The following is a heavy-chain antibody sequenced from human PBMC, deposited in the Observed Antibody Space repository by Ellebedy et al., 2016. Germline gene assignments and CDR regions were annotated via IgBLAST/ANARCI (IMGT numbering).Heavy chain of an antibody. J-gene: IGHJ4*02. Sequence: GESLKISCAASGFTFSSYWMSWVRQAPGKGLEWVANIKQDGSEKYYVDSVEGRFTISRDNAKNSLYLQMNSLRAEDTAVYYCARHPDDSSGWLDYWGQGTMVTVSS. CDR3: ARHPDDSSGWLDY. V-gene: IGHV3-7*04. D-gene: IGHD6-19*01. CDR1: GFTFSSYW. CDR2: IKQDGSEK.